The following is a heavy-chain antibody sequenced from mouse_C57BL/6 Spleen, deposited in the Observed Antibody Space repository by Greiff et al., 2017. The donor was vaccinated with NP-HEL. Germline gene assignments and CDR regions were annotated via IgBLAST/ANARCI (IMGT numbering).Heavy chain of an antibody. Sequence: VKLLESGAELVQPGASVKISCKASGYAFSSYWMHWVKPRPGTGLAWLGQIYPGDGDTPYHGTFKGKAPLTVAKSSSTAYMQLSSLTSEDSAVYFCARSGDGRGDYFDYWGQGTTLTVAS. CDR3: ARSGDGRGDYFDY. CDR2: IYPGDGDT. CDR1: GYAFSSYW. V-gene: IGHV1-80*01. D-gene: IGHD1-1*02. J-gene: IGHJ2*01.